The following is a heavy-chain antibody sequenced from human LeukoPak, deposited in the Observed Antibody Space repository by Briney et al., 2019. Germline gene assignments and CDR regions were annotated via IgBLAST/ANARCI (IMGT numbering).Heavy chain of an antibody. V-gene: IGHV1-8*01. CDR2: MNPKSGNT. J-gene: IGHJ4*02. CDR3: VRDLRGSDDF. Sequence: ASVKVSCKASGYSFINNDINWVRQAPGQGLEWMAWMNPKSGNTGSAQHFQGRVTLTQNIAISTAYLEVRNLKSEDTVVYYCVRDLRGSDDFWGQGTLVIVTS. CDR1: GYSFINND. D-gene: IGHD1-26*01.